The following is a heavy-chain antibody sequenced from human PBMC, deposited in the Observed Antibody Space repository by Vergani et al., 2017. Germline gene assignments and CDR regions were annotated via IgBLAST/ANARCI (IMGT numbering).Heavy chain of an antibody. V-gene: IGHV4-61*01. CDR3: ARAGYCSGGSCYSGIDY. J-gene: IGHJ4*02. CDR1: GGSISSGSYY. Sequence: QVQLQESGPGLVKPSQTLSLTCTVSGGSISSGSYYWSWIRQTPGTGLEWIGFIYHSGGTSYSPSLKSRVTISLDTSKNQFSLKVASVTAADTAMYYCARAGYCSGGSCYSGIDYWGQGTLVTVSS. CDR2: IYHSGGT. D-gene: IGHD2-15*01.